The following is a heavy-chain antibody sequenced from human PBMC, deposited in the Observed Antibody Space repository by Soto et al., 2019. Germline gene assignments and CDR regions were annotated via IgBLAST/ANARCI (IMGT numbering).Heavy chain of an antibody. CDR2: IIPIFGTA. D-gene: IGHD2-21*02. Sequence: QVQLVQSGAEVKKPGSSVKVSCKASGGTFSSYAISWVRQAPGQGLEWMGGIIPIFGTANYAQKFQGRVTITADKSTRTAYMELSSLRSEDTAVYYCASQGHIVVVTAVVAFDIWGQGTMVTVSS. CDR1: GGTFSSYA. CDR3: ASQGHIVVVTAVVAFDI. V-gene: IGHV1-69*06. J-gene: IGHJ3*02.